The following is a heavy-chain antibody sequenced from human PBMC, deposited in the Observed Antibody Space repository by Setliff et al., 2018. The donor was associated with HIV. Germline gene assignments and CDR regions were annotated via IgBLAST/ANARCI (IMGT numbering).Heavy chain of an antibody. D-gene: IGHD3-22*01. CDR2: ISPDGSAT. V-gene: IGHV3-7*01. CDR3: ARVRDYYDSGAQAFDI. CDR1: GFTFSSAW. Sequence: GVLRLSCAASGFTFSSAWMGWVRQAPAKGLEWVANISPDGSATYYVDSVKGRFTISRDNAKNSLYLQLNSLRVEDTAVYYCARVRDYYDSGAQAFDIWGQGTMVTVSS. J-gene: IGHJ3*02.